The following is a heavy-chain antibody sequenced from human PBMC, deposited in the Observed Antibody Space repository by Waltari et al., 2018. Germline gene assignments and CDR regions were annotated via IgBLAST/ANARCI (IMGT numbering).Heavy chain of an antibody. CDR3: AKGDGAGDAFDI. V-gene: IGHV3-9*01. Sequence: EVQLVESGGGLVQPGRSLRLSCAASGFTFDDYAMHWVRQAPGKGLEWVSGISWNSGSIGYADSVKGRFTISRDNAKNSLYLQMNSLRPEDTALYYCAKGDGAGDAFDIWGQGTMVTVSS. J-gene: IGHJ3*02. D-gene: IGHD1-26*01. CDR1: GFTFDDYA. CDR2: ISWNSGSI.